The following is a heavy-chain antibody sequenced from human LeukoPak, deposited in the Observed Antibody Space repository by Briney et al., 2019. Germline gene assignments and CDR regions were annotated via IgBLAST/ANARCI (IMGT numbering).Heavy chain of an antibody. V-gene: IGHV1-18*01. D-gene: IGHD2-2*01. CDR2: INAYNGNT. CDR1: GYTFTRYG. J-gene: IGHJ5*02. CDR3: ARVDVVVVPTLGWFSP. Sequence: VASVNVSCKASGYTFTRYGISWVRQAPGQGLEWMGWINAYNGNTNYAQKVQGRVTMTTDTSTSTAYMELRSLRSDDTAVYYCARVDVVVVPTLGWFSPWGQGTLVTVSS.